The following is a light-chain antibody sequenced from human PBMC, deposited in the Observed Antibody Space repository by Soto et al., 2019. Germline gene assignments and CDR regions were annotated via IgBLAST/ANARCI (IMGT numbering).Light chain of an antibody. CDR1: YSNVGGNY. J-gene: IGLJ3*02. CDR3: VLWDGGLRAAL. CDR2: RDG. V-gene: IGLV1-47*01. Sequence: QSVLTQPPSASGAPGQRVTISCSGTYSNVGGNYVYWYPQFPGSAPNLLIYRDGQRPAGVPDRISASKSRTSASLAISGLRSECEAYYYCVLWDGGLRAALFGGGNKLTVL.